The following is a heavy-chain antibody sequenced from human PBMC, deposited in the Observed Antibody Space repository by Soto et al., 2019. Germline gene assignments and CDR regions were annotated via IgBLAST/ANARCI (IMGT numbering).Heavy chain of an antibody. CDR3: AREGSTLNWFDP. CDR2: ISSSSSTI. J-gene: IGHJ5*02. CDR1: GFTFSSYS. Sequence: GGSLRLSFAASGFTFSSYSMNWVCQAPGKGLEWVSYISSSSSTIYYADSVKGRFTISRDNAKNSLYLQMNSLRDEDTAEYYNAREGSTLNWFDPWGQGTLVTVSS. V-gene: IGHV3-48*02.